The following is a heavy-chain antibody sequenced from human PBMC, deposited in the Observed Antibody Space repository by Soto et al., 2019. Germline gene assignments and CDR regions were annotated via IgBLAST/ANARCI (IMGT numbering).Heavy chain of an antibody. CDR2: INHSGST. V-gene: IGHV4-34*01. D-gene: IGHD4-17*01. J-gene: IGHJ4*02. CDR3: ARGHPVTYHFDY. CDR1: VGSFSGYY. Sequence: SETLSLTCAVYVGSFSGYYWSWIRQPPGKGLEWIGEINHSGSTNYNPSLKSRVTISVDTSKNQFSLKLSSVTAADTAVYYCARGHPVTYHFDYWGQGTLVTVSS.